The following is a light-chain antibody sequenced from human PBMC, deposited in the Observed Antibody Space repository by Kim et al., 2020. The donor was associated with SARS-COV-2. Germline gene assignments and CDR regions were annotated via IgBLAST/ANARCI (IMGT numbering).Light chain of an antibody. Sequence: LSPGERATLSCRASQSVTSNSLAWYQQKPGQTPRLLIYGASSRAPGIPDRFSGSGSGTDFSLTISRLEPEDFAVYYCQQYGSSPSFGGGTKVDIK. CDR2: GAS. CDR3: QQYGSSPS. V-gene: IGKV3-20*01. CDR1: QSVTSNS. J-gene: IGKJ4*01.